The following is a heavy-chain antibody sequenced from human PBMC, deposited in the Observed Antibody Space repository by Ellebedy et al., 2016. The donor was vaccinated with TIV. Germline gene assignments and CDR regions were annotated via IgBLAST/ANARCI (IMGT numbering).Heavy chain of an antibody. CDR3: ARDAIPPWIQLYYFDY. J-gene: IGHJ4*02. D-gene: IGHD5-18*01. CDR1: GFTFTSSA. CDR2: IVVGSGNT. Sequence: ASVKVSCKGSGFTFTSSAMQWVRQARGQRLEWIGWIVVGSGNTNYAQNFQGRVTITRDPSANTAYMELSSLRSEDTAVYYCARDAIPPWIQLYYFDYWGQGTLVTVSS. V-gene: IGHV1-58*02.